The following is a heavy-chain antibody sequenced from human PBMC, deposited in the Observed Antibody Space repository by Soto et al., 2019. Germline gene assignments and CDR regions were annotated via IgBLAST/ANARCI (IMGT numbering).Heavy chain of an antibody. D-gene: IGHD3-9*01. J-gene: IGHJ4*02. CDR3: ARSLGLVQRDFIPCFDY. CDR2: IYWDVDK. V-gene: IGHV2-5*02. Sequence: QITLKESGPTLVKTTQTLTLNCTFSGFSLTTAGVGVGWIRQTPGKALEWLALIYWDVDKRYRQSLESRLTITKDTSKHQVVLTTTNMDPVETAKYYCARSLGLVQRDFIPCFDYWGQGARVTVSS. CDR1: GFSLTTAGVG.